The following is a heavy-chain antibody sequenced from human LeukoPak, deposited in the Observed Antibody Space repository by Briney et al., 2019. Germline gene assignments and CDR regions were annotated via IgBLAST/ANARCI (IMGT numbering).Heavy chain of an antibody. CDR2: ISPYNGNT. J-gene: IGHJ6*03. Sequence: ASVKVSCKASGYTFTSYGISWVRQAPGQGLEWMGWISPYNGNTNYAQNLQGRVTMTTDTSTSTAYMELRSLTSDDTAVYYCARGAPDFWSVYYMDVWGKGTTVTVSS. V-gene: IGHV1-18*01. CDR3: ARGAPDFWSVYYMDV. CDR1: GYTFTSYG. D-gene: IGHD3-3*01.